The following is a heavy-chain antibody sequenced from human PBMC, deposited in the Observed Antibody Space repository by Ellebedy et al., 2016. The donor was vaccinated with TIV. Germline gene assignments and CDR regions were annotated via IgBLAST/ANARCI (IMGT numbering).Heavy chain of an antibody. D-gene: IGHD2-21*02. V-gene: IGHV4-39*01. Sequence: MPSETLSLTCSVSGGPVSSTRYYRALIRPPPGKGLEYIGSVHYSGSPYYNPSFKSRVTLSADTSKNQFSLNLRTVTAADTAVYYCARTDPWQPTDDWGQGILVSVSS. CDR1: GGPVSSTRYY. CDR3: ARTDPWQPTDD. J-gene: IGHJ4*02. CDR2: VHYSGSP.